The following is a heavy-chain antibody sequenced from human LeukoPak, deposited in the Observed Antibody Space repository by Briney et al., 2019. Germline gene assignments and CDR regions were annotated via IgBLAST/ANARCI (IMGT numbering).Heavy chain of an antibody. D-gene: IGHD4-17*01. V-gene: IGHV1-8*01. J-gene: IGHJ4*02. CDR3: ARHDYGDKASFDY. CDR2: MNPNSGNT. CDR1: GYTFTSYD. Sequence: ASVKVSXKASGYTFTSYDINWVRQATGQGLEWMGWMNPNSGNTGYAQNFQGRVTMTRDTSITTAYMELSSLRSDDTAVYYCARHDYGDKASFDYWGQGTLVTVSS.